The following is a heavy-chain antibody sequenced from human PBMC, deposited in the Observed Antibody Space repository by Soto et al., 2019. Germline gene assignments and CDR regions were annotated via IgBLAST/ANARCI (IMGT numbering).Heavy chain of an antibody. CDR1: GYIFSSFG. D-gene: IGHD2-2*01. V-gene: IGHV1-18*01. J-gene: IGHJ4*02. CDR3: ARSYCSFASCAVDF. CDR2: INTYTGDT. Sequence: HVQLVQSGDEVMKPGASVKVSCKASGYIFSSFGISWVRQVPGQGLEWMGWINTYTGDTNYAQKFQGRVTMTTDTCTRSAYMELRSLISDDKAVYYCARSYCSFASCAVDFWGQGTLVNVSS.